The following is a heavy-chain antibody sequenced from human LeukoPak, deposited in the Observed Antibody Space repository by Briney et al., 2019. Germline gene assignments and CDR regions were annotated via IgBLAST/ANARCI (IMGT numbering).Heavy chain of an antibody. CDR3: ARARFLEWLLSYYYYGMDV. Sequence: KPSETLSLTCAVYGGSFSGYYWSWIRQPPGKGLEWIGEINHSGSTNYNPSLKSRVTISVDTSKNQFSLKLSSVTAADTAVYYCARARFLEWLLSYYYYGMDVWGQGTTVTVSS. CDR2: INHSGST. J-gene: IGHJ6*02. V-gene: IGHV4-34*01. D-gene: IGHD3-3*01. CDR1: GGSFSGYY.